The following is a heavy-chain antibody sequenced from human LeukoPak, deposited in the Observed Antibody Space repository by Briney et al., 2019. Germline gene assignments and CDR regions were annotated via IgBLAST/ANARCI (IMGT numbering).Heavy chain of an antibody. Sequence: SETPSLTCAVYGGPFSGYYWSWIRQPPGKGLEWIGEINHSGSTNYNPSLKSRVTISVDTSKNQFSLKLSSVTAADTAVYYCATRRIYYYDSSGYAYWGQGTLVTVSS. CDR1: GGPFSGYY. J-gene: IGHJ4*02. V-gene: IGHV4-34*01. CDR3: ATRRIYYYDSSGYAY. CDR2: INHSGST. D-gene: IGHD3-22*01.